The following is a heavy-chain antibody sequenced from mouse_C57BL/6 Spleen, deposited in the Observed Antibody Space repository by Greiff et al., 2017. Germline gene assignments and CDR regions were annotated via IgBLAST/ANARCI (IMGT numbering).Heavy chain of an antibody. J-gene: IGHJ3*01. V-gene: IGHV5-12*01. CDR2: ISNGGGST. CDR1: GFTFSDYY. Sequence: EVHLVESGGGLVQPGGSLKLSCAASGFTFSDYYMYWVRQTPEKRLEWVAYISNGGGSTYYPDTVKGRFTISRDNAKNTLYLQMSRLKSEDTAMYYCASTNWDGAWFAYWGLGTLVTVSA. CDR3: ASTNWDGAWFAY. D-gene: IGHD4-1*01.